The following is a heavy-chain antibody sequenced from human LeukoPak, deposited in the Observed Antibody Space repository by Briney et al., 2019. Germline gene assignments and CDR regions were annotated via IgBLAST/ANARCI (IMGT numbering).Heavy chain of an antibody. CDR2: IYHSGST. D-gene: IGHD2-2*01. CDR1: GGSISSSYSY. V-gene: IGHV4-39*07. Sequence: SETLSLTCTVSGGSISSSYSYWGWIRQPPGKGLEWIGYIYHSGSTYYNPSLKSRVTISVDRSKNQFSLKLSSVTAADTAVYYCAIWSAAHYYYYYMDVWGKGTTVTVSS. J-gene: IGHJ6*03. CDR3: AIWSAAHYYYYYMDV.